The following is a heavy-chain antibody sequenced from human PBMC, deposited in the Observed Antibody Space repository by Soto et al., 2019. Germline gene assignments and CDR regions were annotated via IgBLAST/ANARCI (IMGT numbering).Heavy chain of an antibody. D-gene: IGHD2-2*01. CDR2: ISAYNGNT. Sequence: ASVKVSCKASGYTFTSYGISWVRQAPGQGLEWMGWISAYNGNTNYAQKLQGRVTMTTDTSTSTAYMELRSLRSDDAAVYYCAREGVVVVPAAHPTYNWFDPWGQGTLVTVSS. J-gene: IGHJ5*02. CDR3: AREGVVVVPAAHPTYNWFDP. CDR1: GYTFTSYG. V-gene: IGHV1-18*04.